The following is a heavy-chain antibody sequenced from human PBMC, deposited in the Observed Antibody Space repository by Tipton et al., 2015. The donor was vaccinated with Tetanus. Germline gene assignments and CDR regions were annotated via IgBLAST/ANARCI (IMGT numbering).Heavy chain of an antibody. CDR2: ISSTSSYI. CDR1: GFTFSNYR. D-gene: IGHD1-26*01. Sequence: GSLRLSCVVSGFTFSNYRMNWVRQAPGKGLQWVASISSTSSYIYYADSLKGRFTISRDNTKNSLHLQINNLRAEDAALYYCVSGRTLDYWGQGTLVTVSS. V-gene: IGHV3-21*06. CDR3: VSGRTLDY. J-gene: IGHJ4*02.